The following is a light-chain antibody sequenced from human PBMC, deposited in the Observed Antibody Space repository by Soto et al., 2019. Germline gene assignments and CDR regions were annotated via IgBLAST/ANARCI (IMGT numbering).Light chain of an antibody. J-gene: IGKJ4*01. CDR3: QQSYSTPPELT. CDR2: AAS. Sequence: DIQMTQSPSSLSASVGDRVTITCRASQSISSYLNWYQQKPGKAPKLLIYAASSLQSGVPSRFSGSGSGTDFTLTIGSLQPEDFATYYCQQSYSTPPELTFGGGTKVDIK. CDR1: QSISSY. V-gene: IGKV1-39*01.